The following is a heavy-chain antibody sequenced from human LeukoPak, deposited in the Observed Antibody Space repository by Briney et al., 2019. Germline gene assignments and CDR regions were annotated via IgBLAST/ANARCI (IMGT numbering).Heavy chain of an antibody. V-gene: IGHV1-2*02. Sequence: ASVKVSCKASGYTFTGYYMHWVRQAPGQGLEWMGWINPNSGGTNYAQKFQGRVTMTRDTSISTAYMELSRLRSDDTAVYYCARDLSGGDYVPSDYWGQGTLVTVSS. D-gene: IGHD4-17*01. J-gene: IGHJ4*02. CDR1: GYTFTGYY. CDR2: INPNSGGT. CDR3: ARDLSGGDYVPSDY.